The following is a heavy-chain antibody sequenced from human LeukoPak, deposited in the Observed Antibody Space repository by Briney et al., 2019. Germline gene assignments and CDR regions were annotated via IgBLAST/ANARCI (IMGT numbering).Heavy chain of an antibody. CDR2: IIPIFGTA. CDR3: ARAVKQLGDAFDI. CDR1: GGTFSSYA. D-gene: IGHD6-6*01. J-gene: IGHJ3*02. V-gene: IGHV1-69*05. Sequence: SVKVSCKASGGTFSSYAISWVRQAPGQGLEWMGGIIPIFGTANYAQKFQGRVTITTDESTSTAYMELSSLRSEDTAVYYCARAVKQLGDAFDIWGQGTMVTVSS.